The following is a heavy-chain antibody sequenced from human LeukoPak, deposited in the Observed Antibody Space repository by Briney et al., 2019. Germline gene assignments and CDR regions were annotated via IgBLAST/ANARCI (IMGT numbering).Heavy chain of an antibody. CDR1: GGSISNYY. Sequence: SETLSLTCTVSGGSISNYYWSWIRQPPGKGLEWIGYIYYSGSTNYNPSLKSRVTISVDTSKNQFSLKLSSVTAADTAVYYCARDISGSYYEAFDIWGQGTMVTVSS. V-gene: IGHV4-59*12. J-gene: IGHJ3*02. D-gene: IGHD1-26*01. CDR2: IYYSGST. CDR3: ARDISGSYYEAFDI.